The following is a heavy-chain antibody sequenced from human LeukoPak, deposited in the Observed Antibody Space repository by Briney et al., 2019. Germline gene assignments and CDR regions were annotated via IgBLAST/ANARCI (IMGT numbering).Heavy chain of an antibody. Sequence: GGTLRLSCAGSGFTFSSYGMSWVRQAPGKGLEWVSTISSSGGRTYYADSVKGRFTISKDNSKNTLSLQMNSLRAEDTAVYYCAREKGRGVISPYFDYWGQGTLVTVSS. V-gene: IGHV3-23*01. D-gene: IGHD3-10*01. CDR1: GFTFSSYG. CDR3: AREKGRGVISPYFDY. CDR2: ISSSGGRT. J-gene: IGHJ4*02.